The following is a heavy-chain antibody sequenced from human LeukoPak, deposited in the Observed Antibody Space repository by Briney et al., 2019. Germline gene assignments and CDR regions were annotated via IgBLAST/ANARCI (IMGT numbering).Heavy chain of an antibody. CDR3: AREPPPAAKNFDY. Sequence: GASVKVSCKASGYNFFSHFMHWVRQVPGQGPEWMGLITPSGDQTIYAQSFQSRLTVTRDTSTTTVYMDLTGLRSEDTAVYYCAREPPPAAKNFDYWGQGTLVTVSS. V-gene: IGHV1-46*01. CDR1: GYNFFSHF. D-gene: IGHD2-2*01. J-gene: IGHJ4*02. CDR2: ITPSGDQT.